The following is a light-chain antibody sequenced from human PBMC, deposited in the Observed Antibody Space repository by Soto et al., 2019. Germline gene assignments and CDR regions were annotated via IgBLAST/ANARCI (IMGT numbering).Light chain of an antibody. Sequence: EIVMTQSPATLSVSPGERATLSCRASQRVSSNLVWYQQKPGQAPRLLIYGASTRATGVPARFSGSGSGAEFNLTINRLQSEDFEAYYCQQYNTWPLTFGGGTKV. V-gene: IGKV3-15*01. CDR2: GAS. J-gene: IGKJ4*01. CDR1: QRVSSN. CDR3: QQYNTWPLT.